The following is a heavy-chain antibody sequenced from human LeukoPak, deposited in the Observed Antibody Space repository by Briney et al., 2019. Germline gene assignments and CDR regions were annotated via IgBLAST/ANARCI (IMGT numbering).Heavy chain of an antibody. V-gene: IGHV5-51*01. CDR1: GYSFTSYW. J-gene: IGHJ3*02. Sequence: GESLKISCKGSGYSFTSYWIGWVRQMPGKGLEWMGIIYPGDSDTRYSPSFQGQVTISADKSISTAYLQWSSLKASDTAMYYCARHFQWFGEFLGDDAFDIWGQGTMVTVSS. CDR2: IYPGDSDT. CDR3: ARHFQWFGEFLGDDAFDI. D-gene: IGHD3-10*01.